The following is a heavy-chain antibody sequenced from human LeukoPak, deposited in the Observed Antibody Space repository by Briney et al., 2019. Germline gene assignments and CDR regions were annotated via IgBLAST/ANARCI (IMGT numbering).Heavy chain of an antibody. J-gene: IGHJ3*02. D-gene: IGHD2-21*02. CDR2: IYSGGST. V-gene: IGHV3-53*05. CDR3: AAVQLAYCGGDCSAFDI. Sequence: GGSLRLSCAASGFTVSSNYMSWVRQAPGKGLEWVSVIYSGGSTYYADSVKGRFTISRDNSKNTLYLQMNSLRSDDTAVYYCAAVQLAYCGGDCSAFDIWGQGTMVTVSS. CDR1: GFTVSSNY.